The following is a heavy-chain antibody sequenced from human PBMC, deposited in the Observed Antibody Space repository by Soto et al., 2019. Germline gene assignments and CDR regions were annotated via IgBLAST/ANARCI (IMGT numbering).Heavy chain of an antibody. D-gene: IGHD1-26*01. CDR2: IIPIFGTA. CDR3: ARVQSGAPLYWYFDL. J-gene: IGHJ2*01. V-gene: IGHV1-69*13. Sequence: SVKVSCKASGGTFSSYAISWVRQAPGQGLEWMGGIIPIFGTANYAQKFQGRVTITADESTSTAYMELSSLRSEDTAVYYCARVQSGAPLYWYFDLWGRGTLVTVSS. CDR1: GGTFSSYA.